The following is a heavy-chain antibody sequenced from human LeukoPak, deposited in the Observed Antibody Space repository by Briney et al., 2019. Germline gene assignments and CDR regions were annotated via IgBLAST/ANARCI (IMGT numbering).Heavy chain of an antibody. J-gene: IGHJ5*02. CDR3: AKDSDTVTTVSNNWFGP. D-gene: IGHD4-17*01. Sequence: GGSLRLSCAASRFTFSSYAMSWVRQAPGKGLEWVSAISGSGGSTYYADSVKGRFTISRDNSKNTLYLQMNSLRAEDTAVYYCAKDSDTVTTVSNNWFGPWGQGTLVTVSS. CDR2: ISGSGGST. V-gene: IGHV3-23*01. CDR1: RFTFSSYA.